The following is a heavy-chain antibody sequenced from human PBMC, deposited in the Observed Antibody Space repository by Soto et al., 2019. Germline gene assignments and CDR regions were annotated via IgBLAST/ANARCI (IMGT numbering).Heavy chain of an antibody. V-gene: IGHV3-30*14. Sequence: HPGGSLRLSCAASGFTFGDYAMSWFRQAPGKGLEWVAVISLDGSNKYYADSVKGRFTISRDNSKNTLYLQMNSLRAEDTAVYYGASIQGGSSSHIDYWGKEPLVTVPS. CDR3: ASIQGGSSSHIDY. CDR1: GFTFGDYA. D-gene: IGHD6-13*01. J-gene: IGHJ4*02. CDR2: ISLDGSNK.